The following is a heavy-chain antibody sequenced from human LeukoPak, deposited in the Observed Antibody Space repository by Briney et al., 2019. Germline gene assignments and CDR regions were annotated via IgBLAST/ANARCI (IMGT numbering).Heavy chain of an antibody. CDR3: AKDHRVGQLLLLP. J-gene: IGHJ5*02. CDR2: ISGGGGST. D-gene: IGHD2-15*01. V-gene: IGHV3-23*01. CDR1: GFTFSSYA. Sequence: GGSLRLSCAASGFTFSSYAMTWVRQAPGMGLEWVSTISGGGGSTYYADSVKGRFTISRDNSKNTLYLQMNNLRAEDTAVYYCAKDHRVGQLLLLPWGQGTLVTVPS.